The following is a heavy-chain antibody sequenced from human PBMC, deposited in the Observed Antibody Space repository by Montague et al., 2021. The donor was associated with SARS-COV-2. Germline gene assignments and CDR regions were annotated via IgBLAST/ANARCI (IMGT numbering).Heavy chain of an antibody. Sequence: SETLSLTCTVSGGSISSFYWSWFRQPPGKGLEWIGYISDSGSTNYNPSLTSRVTMSVDTSKNQFSLKVNSVTAADTAVYYCARHYSATLPADAWGQGTLVTVSS. J-gene: IGHJ5*02. CDR2: ISDSGST. V-gene: IGHV4-59*08. CDR3: ARHYSATLPADA. D-gene: IGHD2-15*01. CDR1: GGSISSFY.